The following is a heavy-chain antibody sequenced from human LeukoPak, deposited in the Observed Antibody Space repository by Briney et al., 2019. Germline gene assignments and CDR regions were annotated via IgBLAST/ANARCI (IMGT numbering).Heavy chain of an antibody. CDR1: GFTFISYA. CDR2: ISGSGGST. V-gene: IGHV3-23*01. CDR3: AGRRRNYYYFGLDV. Sequence: GGSLRLSCAASGFTFISYAMSWVRQAPGKGLEWVSAISGSGGSTYYADSVKGRFTISRDNSKNTLYLQMSSLRVEDTAVYYCAGRRRNYYYFGLDVWGQGTTVTVSS. J-gene: IGHJ6*02.